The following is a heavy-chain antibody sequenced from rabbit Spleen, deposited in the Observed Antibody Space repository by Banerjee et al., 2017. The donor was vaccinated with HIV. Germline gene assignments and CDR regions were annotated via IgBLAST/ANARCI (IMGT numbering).Heavy chain of an antibody. CDR2: IYAGSGST. J-gene: IGHJ4*01. D-gene: IGHD2-1*01. V-gene: IGHV1S45*01. Sequence: QEQLEESGGDLVKPGASLTLTCTASGFTISGSYYMCWVRQAPGKGLEWIGCIYAGSGSTYYATWAKGRFTISKTSSTTVTLRMTSLTAADTATYFCARVTTVGADRWNLWGPGTLVTVS. CDR1: GFTISGSYY. CDR3: ARVTTVGADRWNL.